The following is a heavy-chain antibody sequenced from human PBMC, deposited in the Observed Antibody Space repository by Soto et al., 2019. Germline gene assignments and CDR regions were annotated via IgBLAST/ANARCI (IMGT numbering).Heavy chain of an antibody. V-gene: IGHV4-34*01. Sequence: SETLSLTCAVYGGSFSGYYWSWIRQPPGKGLEWIGEINHSGSTNYNPSLKSRVTISVATYKNQFSLKLSSLTAADTALYYCARGAYYDYVWGSYRRYYSGMEVWRQGTTVT. J-gene: IGHJ6*02. CDR2: INHSGST. D-gene: IGHD3-16*02. CDR3: ARGAYYDYVWGSYRRYYSGMEV. CDR1: GGSFSGYY.